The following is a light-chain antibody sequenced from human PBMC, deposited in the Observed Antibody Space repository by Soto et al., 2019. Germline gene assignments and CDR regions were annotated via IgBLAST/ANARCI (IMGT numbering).Light chain of an antibody. Sequence: QSALNQPRSVYGSPGQSVTISCTGTSSDVGGYNYVSWYQQHPGKAPKLMIYDVSKRPSGVPDRFSGSKSGNTASLTISGLQAEDEADYYCRSYAGSYTYVFGTGTKFTV. V-gene: IGLV2-11*01. CDR1: SSDVGGYNY. CDR2: DVS. J-gene: IGLJ1*01. CDR3: RSYAGSYTYV.